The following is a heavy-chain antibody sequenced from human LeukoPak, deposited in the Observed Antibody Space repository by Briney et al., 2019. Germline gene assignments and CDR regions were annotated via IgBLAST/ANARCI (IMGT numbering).Heavy chain of an antibody. CDR3: AKDYFDY. CDR2: ISYDGSNK. Sequence: GGSLRLSCAASGFTFSSYGMHWVRQAPGKGLEWVAVISYDGSNKNYADSVKGRFTISRDNSKNTLYLQMNSLRAEDTAVYYCAKDYFDYWGQGTLVTVSS. J-gene: IGHJ4*02. V-gene: IGHV3-30*18. CDR1: GFTFSSYG.